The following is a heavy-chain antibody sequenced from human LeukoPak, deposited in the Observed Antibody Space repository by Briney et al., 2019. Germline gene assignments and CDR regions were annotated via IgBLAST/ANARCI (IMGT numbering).Heavy chain of an antibody. CDR3: AKDDAALGFIVVGAFDI. V-gene: IGHV3-23*01. Sequence: PGVSLRLSCAASGFTFSSYAMSWVRQAPGKGLEWVSAISGSGGSTYYADSVKGRFTISRDNSKNTLYLQMNSLRAEDTAVYYCAKDDAALGFIVVGAFDIWGQGTMVTVSS. J-gene: IGHJ3*02. CDR2: ISGSGGST. D-gene: IGHD2-15*01. CDR1: GFTFSSYA.